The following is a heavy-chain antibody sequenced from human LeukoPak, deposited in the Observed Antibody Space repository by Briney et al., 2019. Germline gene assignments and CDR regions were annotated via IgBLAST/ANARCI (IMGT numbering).Heavy chain of an antibody. J-gene: IGHJ4*02. CDR3: ARAPYGSGSFLDY. CDR1: GFTFSSYA. CDR2: ISSNGGST. D-gene: IGHD3-10*01. Sequence: GGSLRLSCAASGFTFSSYAMHWVRQAPGKGLEYVSAISSNGGSTYYANSVKGRFTISRDNSKNTLYLQMGSLRAEDMAVYYCARAPYGSGSFLDYWGQGTLVTVSS. V-gene: IGHV3-64*01.